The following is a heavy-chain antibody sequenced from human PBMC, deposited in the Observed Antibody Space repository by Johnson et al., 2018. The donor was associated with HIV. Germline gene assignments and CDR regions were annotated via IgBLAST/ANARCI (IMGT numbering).Heavy chain of an antibody. J-gene: IGHJ3*02. D-gene: IGHD3-22*01. V-gene: IGHV3-30*19. CDR2: ISYDGSNK. CDR1: GFTFSSYG. Sequence: QMQLVESGGGVVQPGRSLRLSCAASGFTFSSYGMHWVRQAPGKGLEWVAVISYDGSNKYYADSVKGRFTISRDNSKNTLYLQMNSLRAEDTAVYYCARVVVITYHDAFDIWGQGTMVTVSS. CDR3: ARVVVITYHDAFDI.